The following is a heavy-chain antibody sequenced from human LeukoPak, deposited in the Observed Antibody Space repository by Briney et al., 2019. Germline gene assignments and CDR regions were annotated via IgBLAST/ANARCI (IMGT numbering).Heavy chain of an antibody. CDR3: ARDQEGFDY. V-gene: IGHV1-46*01. J-gene: IGHJ4*02. CDR1: GYSFTNNY. CDR2: IYPRDGST. Sequence: ASVKVSCKASGYSFTNNYIHWVRQAPGQGLEWMGMIYPRDGSTSYAQRFQDRVTVTRDTSTSTVHMELSGLRAEDTALYYCARDQEGFDYWGQGTLVTVSS.